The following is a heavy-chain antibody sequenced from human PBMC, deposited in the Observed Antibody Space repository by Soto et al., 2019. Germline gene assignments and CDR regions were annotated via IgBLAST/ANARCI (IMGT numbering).Heavy chain of an antibody. CDR3: ARRGPLPLGYCSSNSCPNYGMDV. V-gene: IGHV1-69*13. J-gene: IGHJ6*02. CDR2: IIPIFGTA. Sequence: ASVKFSFQDSVGTLSSYAISWVRQAPRQRLEWMGEIIPIFGTANYAQKFQGRVTITAEESTSTAYMELSSLRSEDTAVYYCARRGPLPLGYCSSNSCPNYGMDVWGQGTTVTVSS. CDR1: VGTLSSYA. D-gene: IGHD2-2*01.